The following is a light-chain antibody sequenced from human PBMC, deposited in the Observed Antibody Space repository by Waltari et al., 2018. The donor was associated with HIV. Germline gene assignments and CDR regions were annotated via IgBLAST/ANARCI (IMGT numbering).Light chain of an antibody. CDR2: EVT. V-gene: IGLV2-8*01. CDR1: NSHTGTYDY. Sequence: QSALTQPPSPSGSPGQPVTLSSTGTNSHTGTYDYVSLYQQHPAKAPKLVISEVTKRPSGVCDRFSGSKSGNTAFLTVSGLQAEDEADYYCSSFANRDGFYVLFGGGTRLTVL. CDR3: SSFANRDGFYVL. J-gene: IGLJ2*01.